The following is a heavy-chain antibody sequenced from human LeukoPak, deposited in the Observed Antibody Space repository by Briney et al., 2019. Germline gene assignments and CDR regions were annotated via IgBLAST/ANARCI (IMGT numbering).Heavy chain of an antibody. CDR2: IIPIFGTA. V-gene: IGHV1-69*01. D-gene: IGHD2-2*01. Sequence: ASVKVSCKASGGTFSSYAISWVRQAPGQGLEWMRGIIPIFGTANYAQKFQGRVTITADESTSTAYMELSSLRSEDTAVYYCARDEPFPVGYCSSTACYYYGMDVRGQGTTVTVSS. CDR1: GGTFSSYA. CDR3: ARDEPFPVGYCSSTACYYYGMDV. J-gene: IGHJ6*02.